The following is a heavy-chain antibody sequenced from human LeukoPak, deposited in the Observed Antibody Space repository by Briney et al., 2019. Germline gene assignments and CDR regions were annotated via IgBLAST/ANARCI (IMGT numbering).Heavy chain of an antibody. CDR3: AKASIPAVVTYSMDV. CDR1: GFTFSHYG. V-gene: IGHV3-30*02. Sequence: GGSLRLSCAASGFTFSHYGMHWVRQAPGRGLEWLAFIGFGGTNKYYADSVQGRFSISRDNSKNTLFVQMNSLRIEDTAVYFCAKASIPAVVTYSMDVWGEGPTVTVSS. J-gene: IGHJ6*03. D-gene: IGHD2-2*01. CDR2: IGFGGTNK.